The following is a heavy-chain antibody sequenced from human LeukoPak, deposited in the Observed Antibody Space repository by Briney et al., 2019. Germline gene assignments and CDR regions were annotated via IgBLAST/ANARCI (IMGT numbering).Heavy chain of an antibody. J-gene: IGHJ2*01. Sequence: GESLQISCQGSGFSFTSYWIGWVRQKSGKGLEWMGIIFPRYSDTKYSLSFEGQVTISADKSLNTAYLQWSSLKASDTVMYYCARRFLHGSGTWFFDLWGRGTLVTVSS. V-gene: IGHV5-51*01. CDR1: GFSFTSYW. CDR2: IFPRYSDT. CDR3: ARRFLHGSGTWFFDL. D-gene: IGHD3-10*01.